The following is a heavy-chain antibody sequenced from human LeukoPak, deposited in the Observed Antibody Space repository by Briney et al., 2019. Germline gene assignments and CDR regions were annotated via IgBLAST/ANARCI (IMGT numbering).Heavy chain of an antibody. CDR3: ARSPGSCSGGSCYFYYFDY. V-gene: IGHV3-21*01. D-gene: IGHD2-15*01. J-gene: IGHJ4*02. Sequence: GGSLRLSCAASGFTFSSYSMNWVRQAARKWLEWVASISSGSSYIYYADSVKGRFTISRDNAKTSLYLQMNSLRAEDTAVYYCARSPGSCSGGSCYFYYFDYWGQGTLVTVSS. CDR1: GFTFSSYS. CDR2: ISSGSSYI.